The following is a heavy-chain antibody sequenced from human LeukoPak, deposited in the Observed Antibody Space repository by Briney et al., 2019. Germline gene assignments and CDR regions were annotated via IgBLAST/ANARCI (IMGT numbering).Heavy chain of an antibody. V-gene: IGHV3-72*01. D-gene: IGHD3-10*01. CDR2: TRKKANSYST. CDR3: ARPYGSESFYTYFDY. J-gene: IGHJ4*02. CDR1: GFTFRDYY. Sequence: GGSLRLSCAASGFTFRDYYMDWVRQAPGKGLEWVGRTRKKANSYSTEYAASVKGRFTISRDDSKNSLYLQMNSLRTEDTAVYYCARPYGSESFYTYFDYWGQGTLVTVSS.